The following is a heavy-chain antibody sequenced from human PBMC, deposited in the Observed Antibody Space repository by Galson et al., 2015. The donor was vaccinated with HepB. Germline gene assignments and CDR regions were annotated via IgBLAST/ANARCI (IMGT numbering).Heavy chain of an antibody. CDR1: GFTFSTYW. J-gene: IGHJ4*02. CDR3: VRGTTDPSGWYMKWDY. Sequence: SLRLSCAASGFTFSTYWMHWVRQAPGKGLVWVSRINSDGSSTAYADSVKGRFTISRDNAKSTLYVQMNSLRAEDTAEYYCVRGTTDPSGWYMKWDYWGQGTRVTVSS. CDR2: INSDGSST. V-gene: IGHV3-74*01. D-gene: IGHD6-19*01.